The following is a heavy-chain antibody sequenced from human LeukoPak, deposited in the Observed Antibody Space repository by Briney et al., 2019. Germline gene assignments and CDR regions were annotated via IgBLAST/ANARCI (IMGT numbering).Heavy chain of an antibody. CDR3: ARDVGRSYSAPT. V-gene: IGHV3-53*01. J-gene: IGHJ5*02. CDR1: GFTVSSNY. CDR2: IYSGGTT. Sequence: GGSLRLSCAASGFTVSSNYMSWVRQAPGKGLEWVSVIYSGGTTYYADYVKGRFTISRDNSKNTLYLQMNSLRADDTAVYYCARDVGRSYSAPTWGQGTLVTVSS. D-gene: IGHD1-26*01.